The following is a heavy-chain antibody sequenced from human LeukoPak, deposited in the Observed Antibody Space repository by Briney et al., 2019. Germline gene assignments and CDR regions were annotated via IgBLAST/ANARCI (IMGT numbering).Heavy chain of an antibody. CDR3: ATHGLFDRGGSFGS. D-gene: IGHD3-22*01. J-gene: IGHJ4*02. CDR2: IIPSGGST. CDR1: VYTFPKYY. Sequence: GASVKDSFKPGVYTFPKYYIYGVGQAPGQGLEWMGIIIPSGGSTRYAQKFQGRVTMTRDTSTSTVYMELSSLRSDDTAVYYCATHGLFDRGGSFGSWGQGTLVTVSS. V-gene: IGHV1-46*01.